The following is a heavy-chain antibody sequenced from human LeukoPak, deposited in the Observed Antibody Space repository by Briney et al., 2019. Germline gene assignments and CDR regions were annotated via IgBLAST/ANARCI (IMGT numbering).Heavy chain of an antibody. CDR1: RFTLSTYW. D-gene: IGHD6-19*01. CDR3: ARDRSSGWSDDAFDI. Sequence: GGSLRLSCAASRFTLSTYWMSWVRQAPGKGLEWVSSISSSSSYIYYADSVKGRFTISRDNAKNSLYLQMNSLRAEDTAVYYCARDRSSGWSDDAFDIWGQGTMVTVSS. V-gene: IGHV3-21*01. CDR2: ISSSSSYI. J-gene: IGHJ3*02.